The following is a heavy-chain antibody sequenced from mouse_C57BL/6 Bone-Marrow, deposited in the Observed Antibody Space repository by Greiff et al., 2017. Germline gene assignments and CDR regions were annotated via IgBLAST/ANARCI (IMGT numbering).Heavy chain of an antibody. J-gene: IGHJ3*01. Sequence: QVQLKQSGAELARPGASVKLSCKASGYTFTSYGISWVKQRTGQGLEWIGEIYPRSGNTYYNEKFKGKATLTADKSSSTAYMELRSLTSEDSAVYFCARVGYCWFAYWGQGTLVTVSA. CDR2: IYPRSGNT. D-gene: IGHD2-3*01. CDR3: ARVGYCWFAY. V-gene: IGHV1-81*01. CDR1: GYTFTSYG.